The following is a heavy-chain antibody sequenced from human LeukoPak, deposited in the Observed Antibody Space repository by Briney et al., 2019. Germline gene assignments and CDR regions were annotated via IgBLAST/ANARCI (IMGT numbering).Heavy chain of an antibody. V-gene: IGHV4-59*01. CDR2: IYYSGST. J-gene: IGHJ6*02. CDR3: ARDGYYYGMDV. CDR1: GGSISSYY. Sequence: SETLSLTCTVSGGSISSYYWSWIRQPPGKGLEWIGYIYYSGSTNYNPSLKSRVTISVDTSKNQFSLKLTSVTAADTAVYYCARDGYYYGMDVWGQGTTVTVSS.